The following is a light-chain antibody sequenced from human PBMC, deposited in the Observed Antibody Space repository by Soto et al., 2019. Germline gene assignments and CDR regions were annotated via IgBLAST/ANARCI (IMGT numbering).Light chain of an antibody. CDR3: QQYGGSPIT. V-gene: IGKV3-20*01. Sequence: IVFTQSPVTLSLSPGERVTLSCRASQSVTTRLAWYQHKPGQAPTLLMSGASNRASGVPVRFSGSGSGTDFTLTITRLEPEDFALYYCQQYGGSPITFGLGTRREIK. CDR1: QSVTTR. J-gene: IGKJ5*01. CDR2: GAS.